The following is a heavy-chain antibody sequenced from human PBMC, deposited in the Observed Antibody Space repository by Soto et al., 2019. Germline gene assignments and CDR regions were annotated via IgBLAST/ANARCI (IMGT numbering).Heavy chain of an antibody. CDR1: GGSISSGGYY. J-gene: IGHJ6*02. V-gene: IGHV4-31*03. Sequence: PSETLSLTCTVSGGSISSGGYYWSWIRQHPGKGLEWIGYIYYSGSTYYNPSLKSRVTISVDTSKNQFSLKLSSVTAADTAVYYCARRTPGIAAAGATQYYYHGMDFWGQGTTVTVSS. CDR3: ARRTPGIAAAGATQYYYHGMDF. CDR2: IYYSGST. D-gene: IGHD6-13*01.